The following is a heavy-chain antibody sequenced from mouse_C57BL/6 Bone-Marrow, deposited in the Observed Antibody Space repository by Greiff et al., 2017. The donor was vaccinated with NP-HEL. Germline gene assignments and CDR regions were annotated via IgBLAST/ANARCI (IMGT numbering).Heavy chain of an antibody. CDR1: GFTFTNSY. CDR3: AMATVDDWYFDY. J-gene: IGHJ1*03. V-gene: IGHV14-3*01. CDR2: IDPANGNT. Sequence: EVQLQQSVAELVRPGASVKLSCTASGFTFTNSYMHWVKQRPEQGLEWIGRIDPANGNTNYVSKFQGKATLTVDTSSNTAYLQLSSLTSEDTAVYYCAMATVDDWYFDYWGTGTTLTVSS. D-gene: IGHD1-1*01.